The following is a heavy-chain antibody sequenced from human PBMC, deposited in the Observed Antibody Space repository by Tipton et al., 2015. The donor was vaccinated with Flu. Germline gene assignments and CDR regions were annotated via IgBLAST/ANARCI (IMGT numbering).Heavy chain of an antibody. J-gene: IGHJ4*02. CDR2: VVFIVGST. V-gene: IGHV1-69*06. CDR3: ARGIDSSSPV. Sequence: QLVQSGAEVKKPGSSVKVSCKGSEDTFSSHVVSWVRQAPGQGLEWMGGVVFIVGSTNYAQKFQGIVTITADKSTSTAYMEMRSLTPDDTDVYYCARGIDSSSPVWGLGTLVTGTS. CDR1: EDTFSSHV. D-gene: IGHD6-6*01.